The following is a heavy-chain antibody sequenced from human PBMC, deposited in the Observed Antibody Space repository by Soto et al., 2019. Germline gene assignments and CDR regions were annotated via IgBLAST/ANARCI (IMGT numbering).Heavy chain of an antibody. J-gene: IGHJ4*02. CDR1: GFTFSAYA. V-gene: IGHV3-23*01. Sequence: GGSLRLSCAASGFTFSAYAMIWVRQSPGKGLEWVSAISGSGDSTYYADSVKGRFTISRDSSKNTLYLQMSSLRAEDTAIYYCAKDSFINLRGYDSYWGQGTLVTVSS. CDR3: AKDSFINLRGYDSY. D-gene: IGHD5-12*01. CDR2: ISGSGDST.